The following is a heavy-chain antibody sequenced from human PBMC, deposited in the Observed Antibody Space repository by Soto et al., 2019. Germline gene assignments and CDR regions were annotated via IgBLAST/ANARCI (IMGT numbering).Heavy chain of an antibody. CDR1: GGSISSSHW. CDR3: ARSPDSSGYYPRWYYYGMDV. V-gene: IGHV4-4*02. CDR2: IYHSGST. J-gene: IGHJ6*02. Sequence: SETLSLTCAVSGGSISSSHWWSWVRQPPGKGLEWIGEIYHSGSTNYNPSLKSRVTISVDKSKNQFSLKLSSVTAADTAVYYCARSPDSSGYYPRWYYYGMDVWGQGTTVT. D-gene: IGHD3-22*01.